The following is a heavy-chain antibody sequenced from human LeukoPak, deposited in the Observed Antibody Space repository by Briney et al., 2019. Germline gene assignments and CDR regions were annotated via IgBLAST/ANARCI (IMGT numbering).Heavy chain of an antibody. Sequence: GGSLRLSCAASGFTFSSYAMSWVRQAPGKGLEWVSAINGSGGSTYCPDSVRGRSTISIDQSKNTLYLQMNSLRAEDTGVCYWAKAQPCKVVIAATGHFDYWGQGTLVTVSS. J-gene: IGHJ4*02. V-gene: IGHV3-23*01. D-gene: IGHD2-15*01. CDR3: AKAQPCKVVIAATGHFDY. CDR1: GFTFSSYA. CDR2: INGSGGST.